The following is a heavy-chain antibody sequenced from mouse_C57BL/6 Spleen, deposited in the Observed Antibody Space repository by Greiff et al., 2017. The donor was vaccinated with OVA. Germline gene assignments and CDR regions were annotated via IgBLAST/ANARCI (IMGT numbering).Heavy chain of an antibody. CDR3: ARKYGISFYYFDY. D-gene: IGHD1-1*01. Sequence: VQLQQPGAELVMPGASVKLSCKASGYTFTSYWMHWVKQRPGQGLEWIGEIDPSDSYTNYNQKFKGKSTLTVDKSSSTAYMQLSSLTSEDSAVYYCARKYGISFYYFDYWGQGTTLTVSS. CDR2: IDPSDSYT. CDR1: GYTFTSYW. J-gene: IGHJ2*01. V-gene: IGHV1-69*01.